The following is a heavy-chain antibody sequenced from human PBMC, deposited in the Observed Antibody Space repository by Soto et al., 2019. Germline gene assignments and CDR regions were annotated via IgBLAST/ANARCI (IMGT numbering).Heavy chain of an antibody. CDR2: IKQDGSEK. Sequence: PGGSLRLSCAASGFTFSSYWMSWVRQAPGKGLEWVANIKQDGSEKYYVDSVKGRFTIPRDNAKNSLYLQMNSLRAEDTAVYYCARDAEEGYSYGYPTYYYYGMDVWGQGTTVTVSS. V-gene: IGHV3-7*05. D-gene: IGHD5-18*01. CDR1: GFTFSSYW. J-gene: IGHJ6*02. CDR3: ARDAEEGYSYGYPTYYYYGMDV.